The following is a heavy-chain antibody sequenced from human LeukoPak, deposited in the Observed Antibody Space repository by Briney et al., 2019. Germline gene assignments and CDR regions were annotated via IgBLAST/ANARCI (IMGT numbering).Heavy chain of an antibody. Sequence: WASVKVSCKASGGTFSSYAISWVRQAPGQGLEWMGGIIPIFGIANYAQKFQGRVTITADKSTSTAYMELSSLRSEDTAVYYCARTDIVVVPAATGDYYYGMDVWGQGTTVTVSS. D-gene: IGHD2-2*01. V-gene: IGHV1-69*10. J-gene: IGHJ6*02. CDR3: ARTDIVVVPAATGDYYYGMDV. CDR1: GGTFSSYA. CDR2: IIPIFGIA.